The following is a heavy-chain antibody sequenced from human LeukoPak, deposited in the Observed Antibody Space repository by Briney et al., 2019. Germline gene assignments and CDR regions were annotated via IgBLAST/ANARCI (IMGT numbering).Heavy chain of an antibody. V-gene: IGHV3-30*18. CDR3: AKGGGATVFAY. D-gene: IGHD1-26*01. CDR1: GFTFSSYG. Sequence: GGSLRLSCAASGFTFSSYGMHWVRQAPGKGLEWVAVISYDGSNKYYADSVKGRFTISRDNSKNTLYLQMNSLRAEDTAVYYCAKGGGATVFAYWGQGTLVTVSS. CDR2: ISYDGSNK. J-gene: IGHJ4*02.